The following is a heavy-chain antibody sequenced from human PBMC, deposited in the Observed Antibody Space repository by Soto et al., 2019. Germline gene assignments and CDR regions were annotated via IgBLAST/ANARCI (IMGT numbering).Heavy chain of an antibody. Sequence: VGSLRLSCASSVFTFSSYGMHCVRHSPGKWLEWVAVIWYDGSNKYYADSVKGRFTISRDNSKNTLYLQMNSLRAEDTAVYYCARGSRGYSGYDYLGYFDYLGQGTLVIVSS. J-gene: IGHJ4*02. CDR1: VFTFSSYG. CDR2: IWYDGSNK. D-gene: IGHD5-12*01. V-gene: IGHV3-33*01. CDR3: ARGSRGYSGYDYLGYFDY.